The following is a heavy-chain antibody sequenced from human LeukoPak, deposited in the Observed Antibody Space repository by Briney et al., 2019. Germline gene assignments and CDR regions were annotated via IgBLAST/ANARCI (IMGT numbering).Heavy chain of an antibody. CDR3: AKAGGNYYDSSGPPTEV. J-gene: IGHJ4*02. V-gene: IGHV4-34*01. CDR1: GGSISSYY. CDR2: INHSGST. D-gene: IGHD3-22*01. Sequence: PSETLSLTCTVSGGSISSYYWNWIRQPPGKGLEWIGEINHSGSTNYNPSLKSRVTISVDTSKNQFSLKLSSVTAADTAVYYCAKAGGNYYDSSGPPTEVWGQGTLVTVSS.